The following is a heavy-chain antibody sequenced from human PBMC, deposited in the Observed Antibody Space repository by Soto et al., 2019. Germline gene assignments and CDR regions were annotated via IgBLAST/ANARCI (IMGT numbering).Heavy chain of an antibody. CDR2: ISDSGSDT. V-gene: IGHV3-23*01. CDR3: AKDTYSTAWFF. CDR1: GITLSNYA. J-gene: IGHJ4*02. Sequence: GSXIRSCAGSGITLSNYAMTCFRQAPGKGLEWVSSISDSGSDTYYAVSVRGRFTISRDDSKNTLYLQMNALRAEDTALYYCAKDTYSTAWFFWGQGTLVTVSS. D-gene: IGHD6-13*01.